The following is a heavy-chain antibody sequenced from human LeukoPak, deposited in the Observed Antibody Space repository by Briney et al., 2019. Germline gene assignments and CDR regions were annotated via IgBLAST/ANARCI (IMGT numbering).Heavy chain of an antibody. CDR1: GGSISSGSYY. CDR2: IYTSGST. D-gene: IGHD1-7*01. V-gene: IGHV4-61*02. J-gene: IGHJ6*03. CDR3: AREGITGTTWSYYYYMDV. Sequence: SQTLSLTCTVSGGSISSGSYYWSWIRQPAGKGLEWIGRIYTSGSTNYNPSLKSRVTISVDTSKNQFSLKLSSVTAADTAVYYCAREGITGTTWSYYYYMDVWGKGTTVTVSS.